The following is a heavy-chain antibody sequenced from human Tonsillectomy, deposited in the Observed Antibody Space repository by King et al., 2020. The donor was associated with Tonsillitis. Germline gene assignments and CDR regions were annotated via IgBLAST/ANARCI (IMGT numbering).Heavy chain of an antibody. V-gene: IGHV3-64D*06. J-gene: IGHJ4*02. CDR3: VKWVNYYDSSGYSDPEY. D-gene: IGHD3-22*01. CDR1: GFTFSSYA. Sequence: VQLVESGGGLVQPGGSLRLSCSASGFTFSSYAMHWVRQAPGKGLEYVSAISSNGGSTYYADSVKGRFTISRDNSKNTLYLQMSSLRAEDTAVYYCVKWVNYYDSSGYSDPEYWGQGTLVTVSS. CDR2: ISSNGGST.